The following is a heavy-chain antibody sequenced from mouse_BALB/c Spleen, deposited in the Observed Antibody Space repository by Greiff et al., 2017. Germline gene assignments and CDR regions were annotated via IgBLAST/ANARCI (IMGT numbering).Heavy chain of an antibody. CDR2: ISYDGSN. CDR3: ARLRRGYAMDY. V-gene: IGHV3-6*02. Sequence: DVKLVESGPGLVKPSQSLSLTCSVTGYSITSGYYWNWIRQFPGNKLEWMGYISYDGSNNYNPSLKNRISITRDTSKNQFFLKLNSVTTEDTATYYCARLRRGYAMDYWGQGTSVTVSS. J-gene: IGHJ4*01. CDR1: GYSITSGYY.